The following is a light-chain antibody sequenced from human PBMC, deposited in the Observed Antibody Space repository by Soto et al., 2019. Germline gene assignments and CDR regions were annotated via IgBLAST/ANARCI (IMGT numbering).Light chain of an antibody. J-gene: IGKJ1*01. Sequence: IVMTQSPLVLAVTPGEPSSSSCRSSQSLLHSNGYNYLDWYLQKPGQSPEXLIYLGSNRASGVPDRFSGSGSGTDFTLKISRVEAEDVGVYYCMQPLQSWTFGQGTKVDIK. CDR3: MQPLQSWT. CDR2: LGS. CDR1: QSLLHSNGYNY. V-gene: IGKV2-28*01.